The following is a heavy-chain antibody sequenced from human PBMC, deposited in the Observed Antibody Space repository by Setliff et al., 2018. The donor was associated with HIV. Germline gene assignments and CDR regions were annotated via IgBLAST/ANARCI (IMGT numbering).Heavy chain of an antibody. V-gene: IGHV3-9*03. CDR2: ISCNSNII. Sequence: PGGSLRLSCAASGFTFSSYAMHWVRQAPGKGLEWVSGISCNSNIIAYADSVKGRFTISRDNAKNSLYLQMNSLRAEDMAFYYCAKVRRPWYYYDSSGYFDYWGQGTLVTVSS. J-gene: IGHJ4*02. D-gene: IGHD3-22*01. CDR1: GFTFSSYA. CDR3: AKVRRPWYYYDSSGYFDY.